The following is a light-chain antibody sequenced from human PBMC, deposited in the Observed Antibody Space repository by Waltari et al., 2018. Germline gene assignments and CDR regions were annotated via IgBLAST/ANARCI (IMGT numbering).Light chain of an antibody. CDR3: QQYNSYPST. CDR2: KAS. CDR1: QSISSW. V-gene: IGKV1-5*03. Sequence: DIQMTQSPSTLSASVGDRVTITCRAIQSISSWLAWYQQKPGKAPKLLIYKASSLESGVPSRFSGSGSGTEFTLTISSLQPDDFATYYCQQYNSYPSTFGQGTKVEIK. J-gene: IGKJ1*01.